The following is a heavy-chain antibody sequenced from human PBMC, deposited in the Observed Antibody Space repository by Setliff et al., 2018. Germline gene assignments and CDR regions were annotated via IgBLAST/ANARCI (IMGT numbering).Heavy chain of an antibody. D-gene: IGHD2-15*01. Sequence: PGGSLRLSCAASGFTFSSYSMNWVRQAPGKGLEWVSSISSSSSYIYYADSVKGRFTISRDNAKNSLYLQMNSLRAEDTAVYYCASYYCSSDSCQNYFDYWGQGTLVTVSS. CDR3: ASYYCSSDSCQNYFDY. J-gene: IGHJ4*02. CDR1: GFTFSSYS. V-gene: IGHV3-21*04. CDR2: ISSSSSYI.